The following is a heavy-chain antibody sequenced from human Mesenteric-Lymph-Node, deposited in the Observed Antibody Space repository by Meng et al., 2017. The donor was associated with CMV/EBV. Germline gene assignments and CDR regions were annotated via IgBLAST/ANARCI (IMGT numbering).Heavy chain of an antibody. CDR1: GGSVSGSTYY. CDR2: IYYSGST. V-gene: IGHV4-39*07. D-gene: IGHD4-17*01. CDR3: ARDRGVTTDYYYYGMDV. J-gene: IGHJ6*02. Sequence: GSLRLSCTVSGGSVSGSTYYWGWIRQPPGKGLEWIGSIYYSGSTYYNLSLKSRVTISVDTSKNQFSLKLSSVTAADTAVYYCARDRGVTTDYYYYGMDVWGQGTTVTVSS.